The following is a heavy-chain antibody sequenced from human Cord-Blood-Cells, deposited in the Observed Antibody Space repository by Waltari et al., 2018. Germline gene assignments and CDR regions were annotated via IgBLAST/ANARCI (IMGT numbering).Heavy chain of an antibody. CDR1: GGSISSHY. J-gene: IGHJ5*02. CDR2: IYYSGST. Sequence: QVQLQESGPGLVKPSETLSLTCTVSGGSISSHYWSWIRQPPGKGLEWIGYIYYSGSTNDTPSLKRRVTISVDTSKNQFSLKLSSVTAADTAVYYCARGGWYYDFWSGANWFDPWGQGTLVTVSS. V-gene: IGHV4-59*11. CDR3: ARGGWYYDFWSGANWFDP. D-gene: IGHD3-3*01.